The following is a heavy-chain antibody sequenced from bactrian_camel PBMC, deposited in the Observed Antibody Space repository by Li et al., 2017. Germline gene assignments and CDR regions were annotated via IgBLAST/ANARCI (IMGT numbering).Heavy chain of an antibody. CDR3: AADQISEGYCYTGLSDGVTARDFGF. Sequence: HVQLVESGGASVQAGGSLRLSCVASRFGYRNCMAWFRQAPGKEREGVAAIVTDSGSTSYADSVKGRFTISRDNAKNTLYLQMNSLKPEDTAMYYCAADQISEGYCYTGLSDGVTARDFGFWGQGTQVTVS. D-gene: IGHD2*01. CDR1: RFGYRNC. J-gene: IGHJ6*01. CDR2: IVTDSGST. V-gene: IGHV3S1*01.